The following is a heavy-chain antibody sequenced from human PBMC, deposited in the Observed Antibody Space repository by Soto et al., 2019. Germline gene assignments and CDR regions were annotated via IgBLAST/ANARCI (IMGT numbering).Heavy chain of an antibody. CDR3: AKVDYDILAGYSKPYYSDY. Sequence: PVRSLRLSCSASGLTFSTYAMTWVRQAPGKGLEWFSGITGSGGSTFYADSVKGRFTISRDNSKNTLYLQMNSLRAEDTAVYYSAKVDYDILAGYSKPYYSDYWGKGT. CDR1: GLTFSTYA. V-gene: IGHV3-23*01. CDR2: ITGSGGST. J-gene: IGHJ4*02. D-gene: IGHD3-9*01.